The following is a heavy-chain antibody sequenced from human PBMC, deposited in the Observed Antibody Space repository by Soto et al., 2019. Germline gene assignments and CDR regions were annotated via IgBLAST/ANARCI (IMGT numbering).Heavy chain of an antibody. CDR2: IYYSGST. Sequence: QVQLQESGPGLVKPSETLSLTCTVSGGSISTYYWSWIRQPPGKGLEWIGYIYYSGSTNYNPSLKSRVTISVDTSKNQFSLKLSSVTAADTAVYYCARGDYDFLTGYYTTAYFDYWGQGTLVTVSS. D-gene: IGHD3-9*01. J-gene: IGHJ4*02. CDR3: ARGDYDFLTGYYTTAYFDY. CDR1: GGSISTYY. V-gene: IGHV4-59*01.